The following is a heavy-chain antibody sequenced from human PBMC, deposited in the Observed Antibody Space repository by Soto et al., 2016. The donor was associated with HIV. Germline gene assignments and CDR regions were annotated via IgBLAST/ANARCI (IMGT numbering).Heavy chain of an antibody. CDR2: ISSSGSTK. D-gene: IGHD4-17*01. J-gene: IGHJ2*01. V-gene: IGHV3-48*03. Sequence: EVQLVESGGGSVQPGGSLRLSCEASGFPFRSYVMNWVRQAPGKGLEWISYISSSGSTKHYADSVKGRFTISRDKAKNSLFLQMNSLRVDDTAVYYCVRRSNTVTTAYWYFDLWGLAPCHCLL. CDR3: VRRSNTVTTAYWYFDL. CDR1: GFPFRSYV.